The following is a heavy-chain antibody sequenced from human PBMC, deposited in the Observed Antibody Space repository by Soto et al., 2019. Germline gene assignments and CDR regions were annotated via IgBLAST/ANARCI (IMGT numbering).Heavy chain of an antibody. D-gene: IGHD1-7*01. J-gene: IGHJ4*02. V-gene: IGHV3-30*18. Sequence: QVQLVESGGGVVQPGRSLRLSCAGSGFTFRNYNMHWVRQAPGRGLEWVAVISSDGSNKYYRDSVKVRFTISRDNSKNTLYLQMDSLRAEDTAVYYCANLPNWNYGVDFWGQGTLVTVSS. CDR1: GFTFRNYN. CDR2: ISSDGSNK. CDR3: ANLPNWNYGVDF.